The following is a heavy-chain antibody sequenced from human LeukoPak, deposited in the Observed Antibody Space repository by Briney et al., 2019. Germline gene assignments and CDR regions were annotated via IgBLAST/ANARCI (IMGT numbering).Heavy chain of an antibody. CDR1: GFSVSSSY. CDR2: MYIGGNI. D-gene: IGHD2-8*01. Sequence: GGSLGLSCAASGFSVSSSYMAWVRQAPGKGLEWGSIMYIGGNIFHADSVKGRFTISRDNSKNTLYLQMNSLTAEDTAVYYCARGYCYNGNCPFAFDSWGQGTLVTVSS. J-gene: IGHJ4*02. V-gene: IGHV3-66*02. CDR3: ARGYCYNGNCPFAFDS.